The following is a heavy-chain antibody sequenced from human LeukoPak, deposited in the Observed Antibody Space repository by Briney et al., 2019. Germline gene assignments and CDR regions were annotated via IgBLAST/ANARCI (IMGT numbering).Heavy chain of an antibody. J-gene: IGHJ6*03. D-gene: IGHD5-18*01. CDR2: MNPNSGNT. CDR3: ARTRRGYSYGYSYYYYYMDV. V-gene: IGHV1-8*01. Sequence: ASVKVSCKASGYTFTCYDINWVRQATGQGLEWMGWMNPNSGNTGYTQKFQGRVTMTRNTSISTAYMELSSLRSEDTAVYYCARTRRGYSYGYSYYYYYMDVWGKGTTVTVSS. CDR1: GYTFTCYD.